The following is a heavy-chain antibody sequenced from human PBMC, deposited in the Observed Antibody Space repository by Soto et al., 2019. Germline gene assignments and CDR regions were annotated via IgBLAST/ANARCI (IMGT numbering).Heavy chain of an antibody. CDR3: ARGYCYSTYCYIDP. J-gene: IGHJ5*02. D-gene: IGHD2-2*02. V-gene: IGHV3-7*01. Sequence: GGSLRLSCAASGFRFSNYWMNWVRQAPGKGLEWVANIREDGSDKYYVDSVEGRFTISRDNARNSLHLQMNSLRVEDTAVYYCARGYCYSTYCYIDPWGQGTLVTVS. CDR1: GFRFSNYW. CDR2: IREDGSDK.